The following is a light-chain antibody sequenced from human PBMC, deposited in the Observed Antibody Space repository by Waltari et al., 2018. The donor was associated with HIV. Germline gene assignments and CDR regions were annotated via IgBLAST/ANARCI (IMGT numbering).Light chain of an antibody. CDR3: NSRDNRGDHVL. V-gene: IGLV3-19*01. CDR2: GKN. CDR1: RPRNYY. Sequence: SSELTQDPAVSVALGQTVRITCQGDRPRNYYASWYQQKPGQAPVLVMYGKNNRPSGIPDRFSGSSSGNTASLTITGAQAEDEAAYYCNSRDNRGDHVLFGGGTKLTVL. J-gene: IGLJ2*01.